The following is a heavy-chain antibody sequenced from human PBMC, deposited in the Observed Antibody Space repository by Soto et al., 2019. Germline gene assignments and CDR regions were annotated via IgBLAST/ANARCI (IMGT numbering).Heavy chain of an antibody. D-gene: IGHD3-3*01. J-gene: IGHJ5*02. CDR2: ILLIFGTA. V-gene: IGHV1-69*01. CDR1: GGTFSSYA. Sequence: QVQLVQSGAEVKKPGASVRVSCKASGGTFSSYAISWVRQAPGQGLEWMGGILLIFGTANYAQKFQGRVTITADESTSTAYMELSSLGSEDTAVYYCARADTSFRVVIRSGWFDPWGQGTLVTVYS. CDR3: ARADTSFRVVIRSGWFDP.